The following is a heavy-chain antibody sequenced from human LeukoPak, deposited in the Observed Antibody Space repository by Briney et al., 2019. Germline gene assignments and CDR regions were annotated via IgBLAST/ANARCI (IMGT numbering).Heavy chain of an antibody. CDR1: GFTFDDYG. CDR2: MYYTGST. D-gene: IGHD6-19*01. V-gene: IGHV4-34*01. J-gene: IGHJ4*02. CDR3: ARGALIGWLADFDY. Sequence: PGGSLRLSCAASGFTFDDYGMSWVRQPPGKGPEWIGTMYYTGSTYYNPSLKSRVTISVDTSKNQFSLKLSSVTAADTAVYYCARGALIGWLADFDYWGQGTLVTVSS.